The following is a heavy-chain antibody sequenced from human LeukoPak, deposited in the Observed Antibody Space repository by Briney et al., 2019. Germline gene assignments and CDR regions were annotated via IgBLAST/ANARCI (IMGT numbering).Heavy chain of an antibody. CDR2: INPSGGST. CDR1: GYTFTDYY. V-gene: IGHV1-46*01. D-gene: IGHD3-16*01. Sequence: ASVKVSCKASGYTFTDYYMHWVRQAPGQGLEWMGIINPSGGSTSYAQKFQGRVTMTRDTSTSTFYMELSSLRSEDTAVYYCAREIGMGAFDDYYYGMDGWGQGTTVTVSS. J-gene: IGHJ6*02. CDR3: AREIGMGAFDDYYYGMDG.